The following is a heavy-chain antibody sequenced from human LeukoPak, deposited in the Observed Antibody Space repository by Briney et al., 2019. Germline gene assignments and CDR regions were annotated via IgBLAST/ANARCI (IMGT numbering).Heavy chain of an antibody. CDR2: IYYSGST. V-gene: IGHV4-30-4*01. D-gene: IGHD5-18*01. CDR1: GASISSGDYY. J-gene: IGHJ4*02. CDR3: AREDQYNYGFGAFDY. Sequence: SETLSLTCTVSGASISSGDYYWSWLRQPPGKGLEWIGCIYYSGSTYYNPSLKSRVTITVDTSKNQFSLKLNSVTVADTAVYYCAREDQYNYGFGAFDYWGQGTLVTVSS.